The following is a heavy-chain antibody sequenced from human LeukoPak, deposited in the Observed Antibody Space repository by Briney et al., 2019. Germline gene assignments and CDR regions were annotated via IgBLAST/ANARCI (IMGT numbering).Heavy chain of an antibody. V-gene: IGHV4-4*02. CDR1: GDSISSSNW. Sequence: NPSETLSLTCTVSGDSISSSNWWNWVRLPPGKGLDWIGEISHTGSTKYSLSLRDRVTISKDNSKNQFSLKLNSVTAADTATYYCTRSSGWWSLDYWGQEALVTVSS. J-gene: IGHJ4*02. CDR3: TRSSGWWSLDY. CDR2: ISHTGST. D-gene: IGHD6-19*01.